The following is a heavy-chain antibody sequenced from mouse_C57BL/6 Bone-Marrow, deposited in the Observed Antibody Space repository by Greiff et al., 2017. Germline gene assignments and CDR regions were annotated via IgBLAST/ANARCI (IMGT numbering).Heavy chain of an antibody. CDR2: ISNGGGST. V-gene: IGHV5-12*01. J-gene: IGHJ2*01. CDR3: ARRGDPYYFDY. CDR1: GFTFSDYY. D-gene: IGHD2-13*01. Sequence: VMLVESGGGLVQPGGSLKLSCAASGFTFSDYYMYWVRQTPEKRLEWVAYISNGGGSTYYPDTVKGRFTISRDNAKNTLYLQMSRLKSEDTAMYYCARRGDPYYFDYWGQGTTLTVSS.